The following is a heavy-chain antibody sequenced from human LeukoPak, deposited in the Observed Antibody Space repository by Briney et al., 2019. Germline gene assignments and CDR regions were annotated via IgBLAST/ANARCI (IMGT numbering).Heavy chain of an antibody. D-gene: IGHD6-13*01. CDR3: AIAAAAAGTGASPIDY. CDR1: GYTITRLT. J-gene: IGHJ4*01. CDR2: VTAYNGNT. Sequence: EASVKGSCKVSGYTITRLTIGWVRQAPGQGLAWMGCVTAYNGNTIYAQKLQGRVSMTTDKSRRTAYMELRSLRSAATAVSCCAIAAAAAGTGASPIDYWGHGTLVTVSS. V-gene: IGHV1-18*01.